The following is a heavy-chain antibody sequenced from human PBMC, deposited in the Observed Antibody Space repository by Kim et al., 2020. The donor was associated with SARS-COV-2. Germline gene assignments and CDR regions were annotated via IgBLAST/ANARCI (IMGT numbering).Heavy chain of an antibody. Sequence: YYNSSLKSRLTISVDTSKNQFSLNLSSVTAADSAVYYCARHRSSWSPLDNWGQGTLVTVSS. J-gene: IGHJ4*02. CDR3: ARHRSSWSPLDN. D-gene: IGHD6-13*01. V-gene: IGHV4-39*01.